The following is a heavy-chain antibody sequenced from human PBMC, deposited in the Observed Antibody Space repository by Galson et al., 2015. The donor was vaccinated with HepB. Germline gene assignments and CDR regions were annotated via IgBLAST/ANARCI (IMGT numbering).Heavy chain of an antibody. V-gene: IGHV3-74*01. J-gene: IGHJ6*02. CDR3: ARRGSTRGHYYYGMDV. Sequence: SLRLSCAASGFTFSSYAMSWVRQAPGKGLVWVSRINSDGSSTSYADSVKGRFTISRDNAKNTLYLQMNSLRAEDTAVYYCARRGSTRGHYYYGMDVWGQGTTVTVSS. CDR1: GFTFSSYA. D-gene: IGHD2-2*01. CDR2: INSDGSST.